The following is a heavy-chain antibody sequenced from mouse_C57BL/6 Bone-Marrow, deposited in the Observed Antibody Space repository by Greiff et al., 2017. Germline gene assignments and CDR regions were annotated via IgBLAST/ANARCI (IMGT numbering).Heavy chain of an antibody. CDR1: GFTFTDYY. J-gene: IGHJ4*01. V-gene: IGHV7-3*01. D-gene: IGHD2-1*01. CDR3: ARYIYYGNYEAMDY. Sequence: DVMLVESGGGLVQPGGSLSLSCAASGFTFTDYYMSWVRQPPGKALEWLGFIRNKANGYTTEYSASVKGRFTISRDNSQSILYLQMNALRAEDSATYYCARYIYYGNYEAMDYWGQGTSVTVSS. CDR2: IRNKANGYTT.